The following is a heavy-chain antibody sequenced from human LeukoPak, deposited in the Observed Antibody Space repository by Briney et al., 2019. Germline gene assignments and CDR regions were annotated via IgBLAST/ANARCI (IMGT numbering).Heavy chain of an antibody. J-gene: IGHJ6*03. CDR1: GGSISSYY. V-gene: IGHV4-59*12. CDR2: IYYSGST. CDR3: AREGRYRYGYNEYHLYMDI. D-gene: IGHD5-18*01. Sequence: SETLSLTCTVSGGSISSYYWSWIRQPPGKGLEWIGYIYYSGSTNYSPSLKSRVTISVDTSKNQFPLKLSSVTAAETAVYYCAREGRYRYGYNEYHLYMDIWGKGTTVTVSS.